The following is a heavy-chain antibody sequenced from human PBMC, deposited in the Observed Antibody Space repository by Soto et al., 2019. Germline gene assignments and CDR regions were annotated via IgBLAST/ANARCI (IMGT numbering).Heavy chain of an antibody. J-gene: IGHJ4*02. CDR3: ASSPPAMVAPYI. V-gene: IGHV4-59*02. CDR1: GRSVLSYY. Sequence: SXETLSLNCTVSGRSVLSYYLTWVRQPPGKGLEWIGYVYYSGSTHYNPSLKSRVTISLDTSKNQFSLKLTSVTAADTAMYFCASSPPAMVAPYIWGQGTLVTVSS. D-gene: IGHD5-18*01. CDR2: VYYSGST.